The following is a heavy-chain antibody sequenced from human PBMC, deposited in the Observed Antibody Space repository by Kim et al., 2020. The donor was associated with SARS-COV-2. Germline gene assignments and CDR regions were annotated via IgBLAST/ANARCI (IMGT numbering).Heavy chain of an antibody. CDR3: ARGAGYCSSTSCLHDIAFDI. Sequence: ASVKVSCKTSGYTFTSYTIHWVRQAPGQSPEWMGWINGGNGNTKYSQKLQGRVTITRDTSASTAYMELSSLRSEDTAVYYCARGAGYCSSTSCLHDIAFDIWGQGTMVTVSS. V-gene: IGHV1-3*01. D-gene: IGHD2-2*03. CDR1: GYTFTSYT. J-gene: IGHJ3*02. CDR2: INGGNGNT.